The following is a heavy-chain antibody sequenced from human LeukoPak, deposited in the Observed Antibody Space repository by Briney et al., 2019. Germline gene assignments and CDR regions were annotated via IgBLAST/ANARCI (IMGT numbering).Heavy chain of an antibody. CDR3: ARKGVSSSNAFDY. V-gene: IGHV4-38-2*02. CDR1: GGSISSGYY. Sequence: PSQTLSLTCTVSGGSISSGYYWGWIRQPPGKGLEWIGSIYHSGSTYYNPSLKSRVSISVDTSQNQFSLKLSSVTAADTAVYYCARKGVSSSNAFDYWGQGTLVTVSS. J-gene: IGHJ4*02. D-gene: IGHD6-13*01. CDR2: IYHSGST.